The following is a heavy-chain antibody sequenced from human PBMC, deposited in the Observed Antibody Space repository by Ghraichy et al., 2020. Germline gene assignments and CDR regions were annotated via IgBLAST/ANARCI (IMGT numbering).Heavy chain of an antibody. J-gene: IGHJ4*02. CDR2: IYPGDSDT. CDR1: GYSFTSYW. D-gene: IGHD2-2*01. V-gene: IGHV5-51*01. CDR3: ARLTSPAYCSSTSCYAIGAPKYFDY. Sequence: GESLNISCKGSGYSFTSYWIGWVRQMPGKGLEWMGIIYPGDSDTRYSPSFQGQVTISADKSISTAYLQWSSLKASDTAMYYCARLTSPAYCSSTSCYAIGAPKYFDYWGQGTLVTVSS.